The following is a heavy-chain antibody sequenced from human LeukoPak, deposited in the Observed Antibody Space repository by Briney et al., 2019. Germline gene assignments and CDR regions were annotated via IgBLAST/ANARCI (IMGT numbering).Heavy chain of an antibody. CDR2: ISSSGSTI. CDR1: GFTFSSYE. CDR3: AREGGYDTLDY. D-gene: IGHD3-22*01. Sequence: PGGSLRLSCAASGFTFSSYEMNWVRQAPGKGLEWVSYISSSGSTIYYADSVKGRFAISRDNAKNSLYLQMDSLRAEDTAVYYCAREGGYDTLDYWGQGTLVPVSS. V-gene: IGHV3-48*03. J-gene: IGHJ4*02.